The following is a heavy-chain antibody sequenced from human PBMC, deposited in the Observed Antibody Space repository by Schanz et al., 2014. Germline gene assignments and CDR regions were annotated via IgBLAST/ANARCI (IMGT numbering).Heavy chain of an antibody. CDR1: GFTFSDYY. CDR3: ARDKGGYYPFDY. J-gene: IGHJ4*02. CDR2: MNQDGSVK. Sequence: VQLVESGGGVVQPGGSLRLSCAASGFTFSDYYMTWIRQAPGKGLEWVANMNQDGSVKNYVDAVKGLFTNSRDNAKNPLLPQMSSVRAEDSSVYYCARDKGGYYPFDYWGQGSLVTVSS. D-gene: IGHD3-22*01. V-gene: IGHV3-7*01.